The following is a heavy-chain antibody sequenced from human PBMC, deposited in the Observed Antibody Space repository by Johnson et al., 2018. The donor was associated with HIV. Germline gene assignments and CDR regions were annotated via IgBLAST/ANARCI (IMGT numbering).Heavy chain of an antibody. D-gene: IGHD3-10*01. CDR1: NFTFSSYA. V-gene: IGHV3-30-3*01. CDR3: ARGPLYYFASGLWAFDI. Sequence: QVQLVESGGGVVQPGTSLRLSCVASNFTFSSYAMHWVRQAPGKGLGWVALISHGLNNRYYADSVKGRFTVSRDNSKNTLYLQMNSLSTDDTAVYFCARGPLYYFASGLWAFDIWGQGTMVTVSP. J-gene: IGHJ3*02. CDR2: ISHGLNNR.